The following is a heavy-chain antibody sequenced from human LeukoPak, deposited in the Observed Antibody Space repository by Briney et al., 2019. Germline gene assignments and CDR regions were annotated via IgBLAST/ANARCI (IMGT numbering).Heavy chain of an antibody. V-gene: IGHV4-61*08. CDR2: ISYSGRT. J-gene: IGHJ4*02. Sequence: SETLSLTCTVSGGSIISTGYYWGWIRQPPGKGLEWIGYISYSGRTNYNPSLKSRVTISVDTSKNQFSLRLASVTAADTAVYYCARDYGGKFDYWGQGTLVTVSS. CDR1: GGSIISTGYY. CDR3: ARDYGGKFDY. D-gene: IGHD4-23*01.